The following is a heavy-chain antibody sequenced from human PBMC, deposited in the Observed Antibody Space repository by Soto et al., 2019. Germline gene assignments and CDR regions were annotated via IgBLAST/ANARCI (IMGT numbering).Heavy chain of an antibody. CDR1: GFSFGTYW. CDR2: INSDGTIS. D-gene: IGHD2-21*01. V-gene: IGHV3-74*01. CDR3: ARLSGDHSAFFSYGMDA. Sequence: PGLSRRLSCAASGFSFGTYWMNWFRHAPGKGQEWLSGINSDGTISSYADSVKGRFISSRDNARNTLSLQMNSLRADDTAVYYCARLSGDHSAFFSYGMDAWGQGTTVTVSS. J-gene: IGHJ6*02.